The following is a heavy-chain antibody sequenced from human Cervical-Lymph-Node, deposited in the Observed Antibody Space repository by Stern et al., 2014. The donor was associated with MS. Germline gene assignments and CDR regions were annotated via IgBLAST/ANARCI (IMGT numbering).Heavy chain of an antibody. V-gene: IGHV1-69*06. CDR2: IIPLFGTT. D-gene: IGHD2-21*02. CDR3: GGDGDFGSNYGMDV. J-gene: IGHJ6*02. CDR1: GGTFSSYA. Sequence: MQLVESGAELKKPGSSVKVSCKASGGTFSSYAISWVRQAPGQGLEWMGGIIPLFGTTNYARRFQGRVAITADISTSAAYMELSSLRFEDTAVYYCGGDGDFGSNYGMDVWGQGTTVTVSS.